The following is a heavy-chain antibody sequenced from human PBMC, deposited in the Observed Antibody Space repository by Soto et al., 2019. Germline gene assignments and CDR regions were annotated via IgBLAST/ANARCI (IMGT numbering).Heavy chain of an antibody. CDR2: IIPILGIA. Sequence: QVQLVQSGAEVKKPGSSVKVSCKASGGTFSSYTISWVRQAPGQGLEWMGRIIPILGIANYAQKFQGRVTITADEATSTAYMGLSSLRSEDTAVYYCARDEAFDIWGQGTMVTVSS. CDR1: GGTFSSYT. J-gene: IGHJ3*02. CDR3: ARDEAFDI. V-gene: IGHV1-69*08.